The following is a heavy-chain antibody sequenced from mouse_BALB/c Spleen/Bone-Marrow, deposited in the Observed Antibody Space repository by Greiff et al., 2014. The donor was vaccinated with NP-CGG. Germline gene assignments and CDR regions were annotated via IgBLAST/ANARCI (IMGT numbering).Heavy chain of an antibody. D-gene: IGHD2-1*01. CDR3: ARDGNYAY. J-gene: IGHJ3*01. CDR2: ISDGGSYT. Sequence: EVKLMESGGGLAKPGGSLKLSCAASGFTFSDYYMYWVRQTPEKRLEWVATISDGGSYTYYPDSVKGRFTISRDNAKNNLYLQMSSLKSEDTAMYYCARDGNYAYWSQGTLVTVSA. CDR1: GFTFSDYY. V-gene: IGHV5-4*02.